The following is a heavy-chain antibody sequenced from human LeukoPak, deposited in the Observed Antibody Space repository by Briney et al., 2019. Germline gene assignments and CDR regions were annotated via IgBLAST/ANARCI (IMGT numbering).Heavy chain of an antibody. V-gene: IGHV1-2*02. CDR1: GYTFTGYY. Sequence: GASVKVSCKASGYTFTGYYMHWVRQAPGQGLEWMGWINPNSGGTNYAQKFQGRVTMTRDTSISTAYMELSRLRSDDTAVYYCARVAGYYDILTGYLPQVNGMDVWGQGTTVTVSS. CDR2: INPNSGGT. CDR3: ARVAGYYDILTGYLPQVNGMDV. D-gene: IGHD3-9*01. J-gene: IGHJ6*02.